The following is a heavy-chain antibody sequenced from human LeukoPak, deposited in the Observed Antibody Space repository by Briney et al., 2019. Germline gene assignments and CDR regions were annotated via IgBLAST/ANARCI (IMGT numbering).Heavy chain of an antibody. V-gene: IGHV1-2*02. Sequence: ASVKVSCKASGYTFTGYYMHWVRQAPGQGLEWMGWINPNSGGTNYAQKFQGRVTMTRDTSISTAHMELSRLRSDDTAVYYCARDLPRDLWFGELWEFDYWGQGTLVTVSS. D-gene: IGHD3-10*01. CDR2: INPNSGGT. CDR3: ARDLPRDLWFGELWEFDY. CDR1: GYTFTGYY. J-gene: IGHJ4*02.